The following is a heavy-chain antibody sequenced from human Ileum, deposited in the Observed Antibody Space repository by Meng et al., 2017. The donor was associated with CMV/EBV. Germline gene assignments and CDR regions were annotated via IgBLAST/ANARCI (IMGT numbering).Heavy chain of an antibody. J-gene: IGHJ4*02. CDR1: GFTFSSYA. D-gene: IGHD3-10*01. CDR2: ISYDGRNK. CDR3: ARNTFYYGSGSRYFDY. Sequence: SGFTFSSYAMHWVRQAPGKGLEWVALISYDGRNKYYADSMKGRLTISRDNSKNTLHLQMSNLGAEDTAVYYCARNTFYYGSGSRYFDYWGQGTLVTVSS. V-gene: IGHV3-30*04.